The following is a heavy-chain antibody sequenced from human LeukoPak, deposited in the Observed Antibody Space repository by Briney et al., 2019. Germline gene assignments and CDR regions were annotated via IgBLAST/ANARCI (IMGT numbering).Heavy chain of an antibody. J-gene: IGHJ3*02. CDR2: IYTSGST. D-gene: IGHD3-9*01. V-gene: IGHV4-59*01. Sequence: SETLSLTCTVSGGSISSYYWSWIRQPPGKGLEWIGYIYTSGSTNYNPSLKSRVTISVDTSKNQFSLKLSSVTAADTAVYYCARVILTAYHHDAFDIWGQGTMVTVSS. CDR1: GGSISSYY. CDR3: ARVILTAYHHDAFDI.